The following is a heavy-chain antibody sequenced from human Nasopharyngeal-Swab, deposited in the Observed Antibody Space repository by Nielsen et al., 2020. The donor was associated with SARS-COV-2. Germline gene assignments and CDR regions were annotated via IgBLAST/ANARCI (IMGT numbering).Heavy chain of an antibody. D-gene: IGHD4-23*01. CDR3: ARRRVDYGGNSFPDY. CDR2: ISYDGRDE. Sequence: GESLKISCATSGFTFSSYGIHWVRQAPGKGLEWVAVISYDGRDEYYADSVKGRFTISRDDSKNTVSLQMNSLRGEDTAVYYCARRRVDYGGNSFPDYWGQGTLVTVSS. CDR1: GFTFSSYG. J-gene: IGHJ4*02. V-gene: IGHV3-30*03.